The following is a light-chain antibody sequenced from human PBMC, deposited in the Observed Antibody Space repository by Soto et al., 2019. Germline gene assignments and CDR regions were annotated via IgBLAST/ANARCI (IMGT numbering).Light chain of an antibody. J-gene: IGKJ4*01. CDR2: LGS. V-gene: IGKV2-28*01. CDR1: QSLLHSNGYNY. CDR3: MQALQTPLT. Sequence: DIVMTQSPLSLPVTPGEPASISCRSSQSLLHSNGYNYLDWYLQKPGQSPQLLIYLGSNRASGCPDRFSASGSGTDFTLKISRVEAEDVGVYYCMQALQTPLTFGGGTKVDIK.